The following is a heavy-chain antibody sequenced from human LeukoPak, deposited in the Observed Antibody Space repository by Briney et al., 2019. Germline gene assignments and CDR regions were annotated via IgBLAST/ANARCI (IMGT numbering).Heavy chain of an antibody. CDR3: ARDFNYCSGGSCYSAYYFDY. D-gene: IGHD2-15*01. V-gene: IGHV1-2*02. CDR2: INPNSGGT. J-gene: IGHJ4*02. Sequence: GASVKVSCKASGYTFTGYYMHWVRQAPGQGLEWMGWINPNSGGTHYAQKFQGRVTMTRDTSISTAYMELSRLRSDDTAVYYCARDFNYCSGGSCYSAYYFDYWGQGTLVTVSS. CDR1: GYTFTGYY.